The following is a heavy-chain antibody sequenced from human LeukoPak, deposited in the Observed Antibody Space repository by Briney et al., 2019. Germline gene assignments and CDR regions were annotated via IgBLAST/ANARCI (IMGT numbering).Heavy chain of an antibody. Sequence: SETLSLTCTVSGGSISSYYWSWIRQPPGKRLEWIGYIYYSGSTNYNPSLKSRVTISVDTSKNQFSLKLSSVTAADTAVYYCARVGISEAFDIWGQGTMVTVSS. D-gene: IGHD2-21*01. CDR1: GGSISSYY. V-gene: IGHV4-59*01. J-gene: IGHJ3*02. CDR2: IYYSGST. CDR3: ARVGISEAFDI.